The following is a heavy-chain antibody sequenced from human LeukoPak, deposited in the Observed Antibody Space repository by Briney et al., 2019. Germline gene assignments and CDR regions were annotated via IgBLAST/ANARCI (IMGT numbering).Heavy chain of an antibody. V-gene: IGHV3-23*01. CDR2: ISGSGGST. CDR1: GFTFSSYA. CDR3: AKDLLSLYGDYAEYFQH. D-gene: IGHD4-17*01. Sequence: SGGSLRLSCAASGFTFSSYAMSWVRQAPGKGLEWVSAISGSGGSTYYADSVKGRFTISRDNSKNTLYLQMNSLRAEDTAVYYCAKDLLSLYGDYAEYFQHWGQGTLVTVSS. J-gene: IGHJ1*01.